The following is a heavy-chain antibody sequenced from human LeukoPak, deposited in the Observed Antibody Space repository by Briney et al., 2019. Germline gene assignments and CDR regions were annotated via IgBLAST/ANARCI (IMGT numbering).Heavy chain of an antibody. CDR3: ARDWGMGPSSSWA. J-gene: IGHJ5*02. CDR2: IMPIFGKA. D-gene: IGHD6-13*01. Sequence: GSSVKVSRKASGGTFGSYAFSWVRQAPGQGLEWMGGIMPIFGKANYAQKFQGRVTITADEATYTAYMELNSLRSEDTAMYYCARDWGMGPSSSWAWGQGTLVTVSS. V-gene: IGHV1-69*01. CDR1: GGTFGSYA.